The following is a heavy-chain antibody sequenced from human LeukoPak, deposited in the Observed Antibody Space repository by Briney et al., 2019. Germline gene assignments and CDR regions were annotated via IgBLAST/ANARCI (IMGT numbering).Heavy chain of an antibody. V-gene: IGHV3-30*01. Sequence: PGRSLRLSCAASGFTFSSYAMHWVRQAPGKGLEWVAVISYDGSNKYYADSVKGRFTISRDNSKNTLYLQMNSLRAEDTAMYYCARTITQRFSEWLFGYWGQGTLVTVSS. CDR1: GFTFSSYA. D-gene: IGHD3-3*01. CDR2: ISYDGSNK. CDR3: ARTITQRFSEWLFGY. J-gene: IGHJ4*02.